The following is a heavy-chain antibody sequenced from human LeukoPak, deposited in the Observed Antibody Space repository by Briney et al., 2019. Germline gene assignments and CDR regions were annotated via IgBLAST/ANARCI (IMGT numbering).Heavy chain of an antibody. CDR2: IYTSGST. CDR3: AREQQLVIRAFDI. Sequence: SETLSLTCTVSGGSTSSYYWSWIRQPAGEGLEWIGRIYTSGSTNYNPSLKSRVTISVDTSKNQFSLKLSSVTAADTAVYYCAREQQLVIRAFDIWGQGTMVTVSS. J-gene: IGHJ3*02. V-gene: IGHV4-4*07. CDR1: GGSTSSYY. D-gene: IGHD6-13*01.